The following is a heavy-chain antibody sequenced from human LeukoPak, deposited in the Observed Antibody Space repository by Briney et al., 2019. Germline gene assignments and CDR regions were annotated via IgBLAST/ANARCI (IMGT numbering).Heavy chain of an antibody. CDR2: INWNGGST. CDR3: AKDRNYDILTGYYVDY. CDR1: GFTFDDYG. J-gene: IGHJ4*02. D-gene: IGHD3-9*01. Sequence: GGSLRLSCAASGFTFDDYGMSWVRQAPGKGLEWVSGINWNGGSTGYADSVKGRFTISRDNAKNSLYLQMNSLRAEDTALYYCAKDRNYDILTGYYVDYWGQGTLVTVSS. V-gene: IGHV3-20*04.